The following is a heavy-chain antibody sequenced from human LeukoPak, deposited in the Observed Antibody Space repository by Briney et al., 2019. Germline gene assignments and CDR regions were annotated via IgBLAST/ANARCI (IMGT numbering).Heavy chain of an antibody. CDR3: ATDRGWRTSGYYLYYFEY. V-gene: IGHV3-7*01. CDR1: GFTFSSYA. Sequence: GGSLRLSCATSGFTFSSYAMSWVRQAPGKGLEWVASIKHDGSEKYYVDSVRGRFTISRDNTKNSLYLQMSSLRAEDTAVYYCATDRGWRTSGYYLYYFEYWGQGTLVTFSS. J-gene: IGHJ4*02. D-gene: IGHD3-3*01. CDR2: IKHDGSEK.